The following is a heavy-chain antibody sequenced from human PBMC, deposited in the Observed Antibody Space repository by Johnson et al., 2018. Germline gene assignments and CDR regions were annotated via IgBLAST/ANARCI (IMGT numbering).Heavy chain of an antibody. J-gene: IGHJ6*03. CDR2: INHSGST. CDR1: GGSFSGYY. Sequence: QVQLQQWGAGLLKPSETLSLTCAVYGGSFSGYYWSWIRQPPGKGLEWIGEINHSGSTNYNPSLKSRVTISVDTSKNQFSLKLSSVTAADTAVYYCARGLSRYCSSTSCPFYMGVWGKGTTVTVSS. V-gene: IGHV4-34*01. D-gene: IGHD2-2*01. CDR3: ARGLSRYCSSTSCPFYMGV.